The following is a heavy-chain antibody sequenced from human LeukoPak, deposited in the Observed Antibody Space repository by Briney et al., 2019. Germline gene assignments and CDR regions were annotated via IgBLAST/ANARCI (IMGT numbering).Heavy chain of an antibody. J-gene: IGHJ4*02. D-gene: IGHD3-22*01. Sequence: ASVKVSCKASGYTFTGYYMHWVRQAPGQGLEWMGWINPNSGGTNYAQKLQGRVTMTTDTSTSTAYMELRSLRSDDTAVYYCARDHYDSSGYYPKFDYWGQGTLVTVSS. V-gene: IGHV1-2*02. CDR2: INPNSGGT. CDR1: GYTFTGYY. CDR3: ARDHYDSSGYYPKFDY.